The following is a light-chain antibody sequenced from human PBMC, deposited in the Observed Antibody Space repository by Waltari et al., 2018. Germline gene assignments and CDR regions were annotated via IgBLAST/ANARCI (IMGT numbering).Light chain of an antibody. V-gene: IGKV3-11*01. CDR1: QNLSSY. J-gene: IGKJ4*01. CDR3: QQRSNWPLT. CDR2: DAS. Sequence: EIVLTPSPATLSLSPGESATLSCRASQNLSSYFAWYQQKPGQPPRLLIYDASNRAAGIPARFSGTGSGTDFTLTISSLEPEDFVVYYCQQRSNWPLTFGGGTKVEI.